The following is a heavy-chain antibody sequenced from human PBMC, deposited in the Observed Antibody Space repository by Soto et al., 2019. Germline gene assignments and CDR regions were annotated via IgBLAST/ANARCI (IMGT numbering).Heavy chain of an antibody. J-gene: IGHJ2*01. CDR3: ARDDDPYYYDSSGYYYDWYFDL. CDR2: ISYDGSNK. Sequence: QVQLVESGGGVVQPGRSLRLSCAASGFTFSSYAMHWVRQAPGKGLEWVAVISYDGSNKYYADSVKGRFTISRDNSKNTLYLQMNSLRAEDTAVYYCARDDDPYYYDSSGYYYDWYFDLWGRGTLVTVSS. D-gene: IGHD3-22*01. V-gene: IGHV3-30-3*01. CDR1: GFTFSSYA.